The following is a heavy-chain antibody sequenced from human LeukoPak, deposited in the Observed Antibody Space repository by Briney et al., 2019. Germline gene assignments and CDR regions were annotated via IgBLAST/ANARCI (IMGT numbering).Heavy chain of an antibody. CDR1: GFTFSSYA. CDR2: ISCSGGST. V-gene: IGHV3-23*01. Sequence: GGSLRLSCAASGFTFSSYAMSWVRQAPGEGLEWVSAISCSGGSTYYADSVKGRFTISRDNSKNTLYLQMNSLRAEDTAVYYCAKLIAYYYGSGSYQFDDAFDIWGQGTMVTVSS. CDR3: AKLIAYYYGSGSYQFDDAFDI. J-gene: IGHJ3*02. D-gene: IGHD3-10*01.